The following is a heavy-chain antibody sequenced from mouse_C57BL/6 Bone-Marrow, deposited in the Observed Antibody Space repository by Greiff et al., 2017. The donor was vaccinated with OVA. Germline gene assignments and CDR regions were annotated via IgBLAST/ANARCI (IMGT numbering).Heavy chain of an antibody. Sequence: QVTLKVSGPGILQPSQTLSLTCSFSGFSLSTFGMGVGWIRQPSGKGLEWLAHIWWDDDKYYNPALKRRLTISKDTSKNQVFLKIANVDTADTATYYCARIDYYGSSYPYAMDYWGQGTSVTVSS. CDR2: IWWDDDK. D-gene: IGHD1-1*01. CDR1: GFSLSTFGMG. CDR3: ARIDYYGSSYPYAMDY. V-gene: IGHV8-8*01. J-gene: IGHJ4*01.